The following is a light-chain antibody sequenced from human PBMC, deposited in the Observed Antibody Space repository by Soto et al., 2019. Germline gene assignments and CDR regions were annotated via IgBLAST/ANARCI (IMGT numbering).Light chain of an antibody. CDR3: QQYDRWPVT. Sequence: EIVLTQSPGTLSLSPGERATLSCRASQSVSSSYLTWYQQKPGQAPRLLIYDASNRATGIPPRFSGSGSGTEFTLTIDRLQSADFAVYYCQQYDRWPVTFGGGTKVDI. V-gene: IGKV3-20*01. CDR2: DAS. CDR1: QSVSSSY. J-gene: IGKJ4*01.